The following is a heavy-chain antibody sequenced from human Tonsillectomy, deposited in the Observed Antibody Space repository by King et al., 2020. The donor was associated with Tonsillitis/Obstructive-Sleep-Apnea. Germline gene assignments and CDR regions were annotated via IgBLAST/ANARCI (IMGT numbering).Heavy chain of an antibody. V-gene: IGHV1-3*01. Sequence: QVQLVQSGAEVKKPGASVKVSCKASGYTFTSYAMHWVRQAPGQRLEWMGWINAGNGNTKYSQKFQGRVTITRATSASTAYMELSSLSSEDTAVYYCASGQLLEAFDYWGQGTLVTVSS. J-gene: IGHJ4*02. CDR3: ASGQLLEAFDY. CDR2: INAGNGNT. D-gene: IGHD1-7*01. CDR1: GYTFTSYA.